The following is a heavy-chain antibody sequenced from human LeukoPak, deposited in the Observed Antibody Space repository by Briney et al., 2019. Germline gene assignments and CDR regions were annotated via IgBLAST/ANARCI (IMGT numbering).Heavy chain of an antibody. CDR2: IYYSGST. CDR1: GGSISGYY. V-gene: IGHV4-59*08. D-gene: IGHD3-22*01. J-gene: IGHJ3*02. Sequence: PSETLSLTCSVSGGSISGYYWSWIRQSPEEGLVWIGYIYYSGSTNYNPSLKSRVTISLDMSKNQFSLKLSSVTAADTALYYCARHFTYYYDSSGYPRDIFDIWGQGTRITVSS. CDR3: ARHFTYYYDSSGYPRDIFDI.